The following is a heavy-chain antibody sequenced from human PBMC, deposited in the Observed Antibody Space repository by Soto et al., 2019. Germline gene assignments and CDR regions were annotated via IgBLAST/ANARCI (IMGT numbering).Heavy chain of an antibody. J-gene: IGHJ6*02. CDR1: GFTFSSYE. Sequence: GGSLRLSCATSGFTFSSYEMNWVRQAPGKGLEWVSYISSSGSTIYYADSVKGRFTISRDNAKNSLYLQMDSLRAEDTAVYYCARDREAGSFFPYYYGMDVWGQGTTVTVSS. CDR3: ARDREAGSFFPYYYGMDV. D-gene: IGHD6-13*01. V-gene: IGHV3-48*03. CDR2: ISSSGSTI.